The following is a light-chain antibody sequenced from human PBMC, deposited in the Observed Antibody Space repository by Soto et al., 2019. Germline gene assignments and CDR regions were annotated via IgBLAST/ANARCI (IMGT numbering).Light chain of an antibody. Sequence: EIVMTQPPATLSVSPGERATLSCRASQSVSGNLAWYQQKPGQAPRLLIYGASTRATGIPARFSGSGSGTEFTLTISSLQSEDFAVYYCQQYNNWLITFGQGTRLEIK. CDR3: QQYNNWLIT. J-gene: IGKJ5*01. CDR1: QSVSGN. V-gene: IGKV3-15*01. CDR2: GAS.